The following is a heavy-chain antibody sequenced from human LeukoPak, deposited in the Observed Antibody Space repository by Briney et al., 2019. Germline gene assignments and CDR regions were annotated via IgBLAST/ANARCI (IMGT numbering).Heavy chain of an antibody. J-gene: IGHJ4*02. V-gene: IGHV3-33*01. Sequence: GESLKISCAASEFTFNTYGMHWVRQAPGKGLEWVAFIYYDGSNIYYADYVKGRFTISRDISKNTLYLQMDSLRAEDTAIYYCARDRKTNSFDYWGQGTLVTVSS. CDR1: EFTFNTYG. CDR2: IYYDGSNI. CDR3: ARDRKTNSFDY. D-gene: IGHD1-14*01.